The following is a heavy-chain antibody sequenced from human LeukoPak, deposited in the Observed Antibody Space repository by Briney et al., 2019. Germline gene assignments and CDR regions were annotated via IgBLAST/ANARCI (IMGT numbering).Heavy chain of an antibody. CDR2: INAGNGNT. D-gene: IGHD2-15*01. Sequence: ASVKVSCKASGYTFTSYAMHWVRQAPGQRLEWMGWINAGNGNTKYSQELQGRVTITRDTSASTAYMELSSLRSEDMAVYCCARLLCSGGRCYIDYWGQGTLVTVSS. CDR1: GYTFTSYA. CDR3: ARLLCSGGRCYIDY. J-gene: IGHJ4*02. V-gene: IGHV1-3*03.